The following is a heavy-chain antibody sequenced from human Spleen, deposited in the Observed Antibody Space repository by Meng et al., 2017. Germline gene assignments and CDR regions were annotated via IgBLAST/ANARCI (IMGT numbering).Heavy chain of an antibody. CDR2: INWNGGST. D-gene: IGHD3-3*01. CDR1: GFTFDDYG. J-gene: IGHJ5*02. Sequence: GESLKISCAASGFTFDDYGMSWVRQAPGKGLEWVSGINWNGGSTGYADSVKGRFTISRDNAKNSLYLQMNSLRAEDTAVYYCVRDALYYDFWSGYSMGWFDPWGQGTLVTGSS. CDR3: VRDALYYDFWSGYSMGWFDP. V-gene: IGHV3-20*04.